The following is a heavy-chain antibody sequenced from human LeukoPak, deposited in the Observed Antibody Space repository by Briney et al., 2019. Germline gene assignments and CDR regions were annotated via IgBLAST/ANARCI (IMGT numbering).Heavy chain of an antibody. CDR1: GFNFKYYG. Sequence: GGSLRLSCEASGFNFKYYGMNWVRQAPGKGLEWVSAITATAGTTYYADSVKGRFTISRDISKNTLSLQMSSLRAEDTAVYYYAKDLDGSGMYGGIDSWGQGTLVTVSS. V-gene: IGHV3-23*01. CDR2: ITATAGTT. D-gene: IGHD6-19*01. J-gene: IGHJ4*02. CDR3: AKDLDGSGMYGGIDS.